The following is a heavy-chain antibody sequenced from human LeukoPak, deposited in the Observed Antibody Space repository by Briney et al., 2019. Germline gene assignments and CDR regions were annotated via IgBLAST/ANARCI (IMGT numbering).Heavy chain of an antibody. D-gene: IGHD2-2*01. CDR3: ASIGYCSSTSCDYWFDP. Sequence: GGSLRLSCAASGFTFSSYGMHWVRQAPGKGLEWLAFIRYDGSNKYYADSVKGRFTISRDNSKNTLYLQMNSLRAEDTAVYYCASIGYCSSTSCDYWFDPWGQGTLVTVSS. CDR1: GFTFSSYG. V-gene: IGHV3-30*02. J-gene: IGHJ5*02. CDR2: IRYDGSNK.